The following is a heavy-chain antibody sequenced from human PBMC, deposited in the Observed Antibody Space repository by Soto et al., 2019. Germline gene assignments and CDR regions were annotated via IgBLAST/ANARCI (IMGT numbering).Heavy chain of an antibody. D-gene: IGHD3-3*01. CDR3: ATYYAFRSRYSNNGMEV. CDR1: GCTFSSYA. V-gene: IGHV1-69*13. CDR2: IIPIFGTA. Sequence: SLKVSCKDSGCTFSSYAISWVRQAPGQGLEWMGGIIPIFGTANYAQKFQGRVTITADESTSTAYMELSSLRSEDTAVYYCATYYAFRSRYSNNGMEVQGEGTTVKVS. J-gene: IGHJ6*01.